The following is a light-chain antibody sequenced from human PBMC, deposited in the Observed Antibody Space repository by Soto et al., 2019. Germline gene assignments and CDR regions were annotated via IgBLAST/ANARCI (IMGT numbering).Light chain of an antibody. J-gene: IGKJ1*01. Sequence: DVVMTQSPDSLAVSLGERATINCKSSQNLLYNSNNKNYLAWYQQRPGQPPKLLMYWASTRESGVPDRFSGSGSGTDLTLTIRSLQASDVAVYYCQQYYSTPPTFGQGTKVEMK. CDR3: QQYYSTPPT. CDR2: WAS. V-gene: IGKV4-1*01. CDR1: QNLLYNSNNKNY.